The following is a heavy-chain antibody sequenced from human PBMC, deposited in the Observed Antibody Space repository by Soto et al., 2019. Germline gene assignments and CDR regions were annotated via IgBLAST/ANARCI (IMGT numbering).Heavy chain of an antibody. Sequence: PSETLSLTCTVSGGSISSGGYYWSWIRQHPGKGLEWIGYIYYSGSTYYNPSLKSRVTISVDPSKNQFSLKLSSVTAADTAVYYCARVRITMVRGVIIHYYGMDVWGQGTTVTVSS. D-gene: IGHD3-10*01. CDR1: GGSISSGGYY. CDR3: ARVRITMVRGVIIHYYGMDV. CDR2: IYYSGST. J-gene: IGHJ6*02. V-gene: IGHV4-31*03.